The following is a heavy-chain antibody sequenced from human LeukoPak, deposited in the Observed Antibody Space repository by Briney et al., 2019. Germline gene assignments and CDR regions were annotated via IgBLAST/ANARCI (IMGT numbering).Heavy chain of an antibody. CDR1: IGSISSQPDY. CDR2: THYRGHT. D-gene: IGHD3-10*01. J-gene: IGHJ4*02. Sequence: SGTLSLTCTVSIGSISSQPDYWVWIRQTPGQCLEWIASTHYRGHTFYNPSLKSRITISVDTSKNQMSLWLNSVTAADTAVYYCARDRDSISGSWHWGQGTLVTVSS. V-gene: IGHV4-39*02. CDR3: ARDRDSISGSWH.